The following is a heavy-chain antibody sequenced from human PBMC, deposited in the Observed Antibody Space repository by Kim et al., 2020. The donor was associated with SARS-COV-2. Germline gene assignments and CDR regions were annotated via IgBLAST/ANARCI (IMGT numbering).Heavy chain of an antibody. CDR2: MNPNSGNT. D-gene: IGHD3-3*01. J-gene: IGHJ5*02. CDR3: ARGESYYDFWSGYGAWFDP. Sequence: MGWMNPNSGNTGYAQKFQGRVTMTRNTSISTAYMELSSLRSEDTAVYYCARGESYYDFWSGYGAWFDPWGQGTLVTVSS. V-gene: IGHV1-8*01.